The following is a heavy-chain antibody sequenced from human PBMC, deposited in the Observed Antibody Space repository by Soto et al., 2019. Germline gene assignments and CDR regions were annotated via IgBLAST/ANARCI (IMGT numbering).Heavy chain of an antibody. CDR2: VSIGGST. J-gene: IGHJ4*02. Sequence: DVQLLESGGGLVQPEGSLRLSCAASGFTFSSYAMGWVRQGPGKGLEWVAVVSIGGSTHYADSVRGRFTISRDNSKNTLSLPMNSLTAADTAVYFCAKRRGAGGHFDYWGQGALVTVSS. CDR3: AKRRGAGGHFDY. V-gene: IGHV3-23*01. D-gene: IGHD2-15*01. CDR1: GFTFSSYA.